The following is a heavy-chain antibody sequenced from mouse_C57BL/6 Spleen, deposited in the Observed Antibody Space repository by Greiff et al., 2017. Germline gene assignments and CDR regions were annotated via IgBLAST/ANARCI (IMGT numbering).Heavy chain of an antibody. D-gene: IGHD2-3*01. CDR3: TRGGDDGYSAWFAY. CDR1: GYTFTDYE. J-gene: IGHJ3*01. V-gene: IGHV1-15*01. Sequence: QVQLKQSGAELVRPGASVTLSCKASGYTFTDYEMHWVKQTPVHGLEWIGAIDPETGGTAYNQKFKGKAILTADKSSSTAYMELCSLTSEDSAVYYCTRGGDDGYSAWFAYWGQGTLGTVSA. CDR2: IDPETGGT.